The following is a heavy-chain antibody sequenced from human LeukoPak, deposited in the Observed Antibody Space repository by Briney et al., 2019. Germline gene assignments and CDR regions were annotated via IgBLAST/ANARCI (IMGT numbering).Heavy chain of an antibody. CDR2: MNPNSGNT. CDR1: GYTFTSYD. Sequence: ASVKVSCKASGYTFTSYDINWVRQATGQGLEWMGWMNPNSGNTGYAQKFQGRVTMTRNTSISTAYMELSSLRSEDTAVYYCARRIAAAGTPWGFWGQGTLAMVSS. D-gene: IGHD6-13*01. J-gene: IGHJ4*02. V-gene: IGHV1-8*01. CDR3: ARRIAAAGTPWGF.